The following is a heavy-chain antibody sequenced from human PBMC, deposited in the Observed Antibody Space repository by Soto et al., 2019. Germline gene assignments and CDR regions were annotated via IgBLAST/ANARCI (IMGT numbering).Heavy chain of an antibody. V-gene: IGHV3-33*01. D-gene: IGHD6-13*01. Sequence: WGSLRLSCAASGFTFISHGMHFFRHSPFKWLEWVAVIYYDGSNEYYADSVKGRFTISRDNSKNTLYLQVNSLRAEDTAVYYCARDYSSTSYGFDSWGQGTLVTVSS. CDR1: GFTFISHG. J-gene: IGHJ4*02. CDR2: IYYDGSNE. CDR3: ARDYSSTSYGFDS.